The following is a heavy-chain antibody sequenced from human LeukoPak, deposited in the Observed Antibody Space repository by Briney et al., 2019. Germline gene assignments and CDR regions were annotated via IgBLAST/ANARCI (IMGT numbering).Heavy chain of an antibody. CDR3: APLAANIFDY. V-gene: IGHV3-23*01. J-gene: IGHJ4*02. Sequence: PGGSLRLSCAASGFTFSSYAMSWVRQAPGKGVEWVSAISGSGSSTYYAGSVRGRFTTSRDNSKRTVYLQMNSLRVEDTAVYYCAPLAANIFDYWGQGTLVTASS. D-gene: IGHD6-25*01. CDR1: GFTFSSYA. CDR2: ISGSGSST.